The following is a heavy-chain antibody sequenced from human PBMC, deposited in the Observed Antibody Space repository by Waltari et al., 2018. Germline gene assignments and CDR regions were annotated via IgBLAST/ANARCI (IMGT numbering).Heavy chain of an antibody. J-gene: IGHJ4*02. CDR1: GRPFSISRYH. CDR3: ASAPRRYRDGDRDFDY. Sequence: LQLQESGPGLVKPSETLSLTCTVPGRPFSISRYHWGRTRQPPGKGRGWIGGFFYSGATYYNPSFNSRLTISVDTSKNQSSLKLTSVTAADTAVYYGASAPRRYRDGDRDFDYWGQGTLVTVSS. CDR2: FFYSGAT. V-gene: IGHV4-39*07. D-gene: IGHD4-17*01.